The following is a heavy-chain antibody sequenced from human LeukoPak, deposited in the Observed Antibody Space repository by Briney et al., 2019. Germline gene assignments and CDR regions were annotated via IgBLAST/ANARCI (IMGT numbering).Heavy chain of an antibody. V-gene: IGHV3-73*01. CDR2: ITTKASNYAT. CDR1: GFTFSGSD. J-gene: IGHJ4*02. Sequence: GGSLRLSCEASGFTFSGSDLHWVRQASGKGREWVGRITTKASNYATAYGASVKGRFTISRDDSENTAYLQMNSLKTEDTAVYYCTTYRSGHYWGQGTLVTVSS. D-gene: IGHD6-19*01. CDR3: TTYRSGHY.